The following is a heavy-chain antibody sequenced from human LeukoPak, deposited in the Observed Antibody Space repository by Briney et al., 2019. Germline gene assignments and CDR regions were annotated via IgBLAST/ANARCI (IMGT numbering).Heavy chain of an antibody. Sequence: SETLSLTCSVSDGSMGTFYWGWIRQPPGKGLEWIGYIYYSGSTTYNPSLKSRVTVSVDTSKNQFSLKLTSMTAADTAVYYCARGRLGRQHASFFDSWGQGTLVTVSS. CDR3: ARGRLGRQHASFFDS. J-gene: IGHJ4*02. CDR2: IYYSGST. D-gene: IGHD2-2*01. CDR1: DGSMGTFY. V-gene: IGHV4-59*08.